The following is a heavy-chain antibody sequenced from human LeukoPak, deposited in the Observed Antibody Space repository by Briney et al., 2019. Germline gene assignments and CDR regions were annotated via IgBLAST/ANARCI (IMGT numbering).Heavy chain of an antibody. CDR1: GFTFSSYA. Sequence: PGGSLRLSCAASGFTFSSYAMSWVRQAPGKGVEWVSAISGSGGSTYYAASVKGRFTIYRDNSKNTLSLQMNSLRAEDTAVYYCAKTDSYGDYVPEVWGQGTLVTVSS. V-gene: IGHV3-23*01. CDR2: ISGSGGST. J-gene: IGHJ4*02. CDR3: AKTDSYGDYVPEV. D-gene: IGHD4-17*01.